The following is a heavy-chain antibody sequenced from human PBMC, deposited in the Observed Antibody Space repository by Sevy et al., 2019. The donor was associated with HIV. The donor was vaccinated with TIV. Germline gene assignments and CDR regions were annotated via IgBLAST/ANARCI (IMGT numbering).Heavy chain of an antibody. J-gene: IGHJ4*02. CDR1: GFIFGDYG. V-gene: IGHV3-49*04. D-gene: IGHD1-26*01. CDR3: TRWSGSQSIFDY. Sequence: GGSLRLSCTASGFIFGDYGMSWVRQAPGKGLEWIAFFKSKIHGGTTENAASVKGRFTISRDDSKNIVYLQRSNLKTEDTAVYYCTRWSGSQSIFDYWGQRTLVTVSS. CDR2: FKSKIHGGTT.